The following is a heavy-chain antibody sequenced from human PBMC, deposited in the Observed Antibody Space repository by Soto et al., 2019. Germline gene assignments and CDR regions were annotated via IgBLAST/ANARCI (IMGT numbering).Heavy chain of an antibody. CDR3: AKDRESVGYSYGDY. CDR1: GFTFSSYA. J-gene: IGHJ4*02. Sequence: EVQLLESGGGLVQPGGSLRLSCAASGFTFSSYAMSWVRQAPGMGLEWVSTVSGYGGSTWYADSVKGRFTISKDNSKNTLFLQMNSLKPEDTAVYYCAKDRESVGYSYGDYWGQRIQVTVSS. CDR2: VSGYGGST. V-gene: IGHV3-23*01. D-gene: IGHD5-18*01.